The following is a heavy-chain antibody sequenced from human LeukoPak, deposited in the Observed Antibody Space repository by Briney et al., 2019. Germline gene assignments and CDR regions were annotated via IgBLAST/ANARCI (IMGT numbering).Heavy chain of an antibody. V-gene: IGHV1-2*02. Sequence: ASVKVSCKASGYTFTGYYMHWVRQAPGQGLEWMGWINPNSGGTNYAQKFQGRVTMTRDTSISTAYMELSRLRSDDTAVYYCARNEKTPQQLATLYYYYYMDVWGEGTTVTVSS. CDR2: INPNSGGT. J-gene: IGHJ6*03. CDR1: GYTFTGYY. D-gene: IGHD6-13*01. CDR3: ARNEKTPQQLATLYYYYYMDV.